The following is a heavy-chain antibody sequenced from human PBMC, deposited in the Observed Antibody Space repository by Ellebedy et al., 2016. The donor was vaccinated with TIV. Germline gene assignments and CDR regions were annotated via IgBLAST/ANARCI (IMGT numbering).Heavy chain of an antibody. CDR1: GFTFSSYA. CDR2: ISGSGDST. D-gene: IGHD3-10*01. J-gene: IGHJ4*02. Sequence: GESLKISXAASGFTFSSYAMSWVRQAPGKGLEWVSAISGSGDSTYYADSVKGRFTLSRDNSKNTMDLQMKSLRAEDTALYYCVRGPSYGSFDYWGQGTLVTVSS. V-gene: IGHV3-23*01. CDR3: VRGPSYGSFDY.